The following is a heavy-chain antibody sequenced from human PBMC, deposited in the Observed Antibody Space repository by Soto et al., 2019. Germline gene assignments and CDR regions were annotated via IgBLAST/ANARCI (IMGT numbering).Heavy chain of an antibody. V-gene: IGHV4-31*02. CDR2: IYYSGST. CDR3: ATAADIVVVPAAMPALYYYYMDV. Sequence: SETLSLTCTVSGGSISSGGYYWSWIRQHPGKGLEWIGYIYYSGSTYYNPSLKSRVTISVDTSKNQFSLKLSSVTAADTAVYYCATAADIVVVPAAMPALYYYYMDVWGKGTTVTVSS. J-gene: IGHJ6*03. CDR1: GGSISSGGYY. D-gene: IGHD2-2*01.